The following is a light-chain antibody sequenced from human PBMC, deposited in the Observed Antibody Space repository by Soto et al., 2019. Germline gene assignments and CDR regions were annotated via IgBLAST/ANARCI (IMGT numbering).Light chain of an antibody. CDR3: CSYAGSSTRLYYV. CDR2: EGS. V-gene: IGLV2-23*01. CDR1: SSDVGSYNL. Sequence: QSALTQPASVSGSPGQSITISCTGTSSDVGSYNLVSWYQQHPGKAPKLMIYEGSKRPSGVSNRFSGPKSGNTASLTISGLQPEDVANYYCCSYAGSSTRLYYVFGTGTKVTVL. J-gene: IGLJ1*01.